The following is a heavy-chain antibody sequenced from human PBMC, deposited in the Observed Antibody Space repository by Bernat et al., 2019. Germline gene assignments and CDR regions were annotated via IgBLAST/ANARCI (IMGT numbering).Heavy chain of an antibody. D-gene: IGHD6-13*01. CDR3: ARGRGFQQQLPGWFDP. CDR1: GGSFSGYY. CDR2: INHSGST. J-gene: IGHJ5*02. V-gene: IGHV4-34*01. Sequence: QVQLQQWGAGLLKPSETLSLTCAVYGGSFSGYYWSWIRQPPGKGLEWIGEINHSGSTNYNPSLKSRVTISVDTSKNQFSLQLSSVTAADTAVYYCARGRGFQQQLPGWFDPWGQGTLVTVSS.